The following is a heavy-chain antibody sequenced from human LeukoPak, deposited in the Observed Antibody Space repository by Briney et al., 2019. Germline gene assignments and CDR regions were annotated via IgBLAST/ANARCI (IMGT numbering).Heavy chain of an antibody. D-gene: IGHD3-16*01. CDR2: ISGLSSYT. J-gene: IGHJ4*02. Sequence: GGSLRLSCSASGFTFSDYDMNWVRQAPGKGLGWVSSISGLSSYTYYGESVKGRFSISRDNAKNSLYLQMNSLGAEDTATYYCGRAFPPLRTSSAGDLWGQGILVTVSS. V-gene: IGHV3-21*01. CDR3: GRAFPPLRTSSAGDL. CDR1: GFTFSDYD.